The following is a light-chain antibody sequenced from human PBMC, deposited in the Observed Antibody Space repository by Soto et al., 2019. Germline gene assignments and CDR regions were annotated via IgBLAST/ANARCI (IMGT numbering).Light chain of an antibody. J-gene: IGKJ1*01. CDR1: QTISNY. CDR3: QQSYSTPWT. V-gene: IGKV1-39*01. Sequence: DIQVTQSPSSLSASVGDRVTITCRASQTISNYLNWYQQKPGKASKVLIYAASSLQSGVPSRFSGSGSGTDFNLTISSLQPEYFATYYFQQSYSTPWTFGQGTKVEIK. CDR2: AAS.